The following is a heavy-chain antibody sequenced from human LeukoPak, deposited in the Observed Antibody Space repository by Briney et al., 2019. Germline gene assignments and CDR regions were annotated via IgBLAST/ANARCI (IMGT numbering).Heavy chain of an antibody. D-gene: IGHD2-2*01. CDR2: ISGSGTYI. J-gene: IGHJ4*02. CDR3: ATSGCTSCFYDY. V-gene: IGHV3-21*01. Sequence: GGSLRLSCEASELTFTFYSMNWVRQAPGKGLEGVSSISGSGTYIEYADSLKGRITISRDNARNSLYLQMNSLRVEDTAVYYCATSGCTSCFYDYWGQGTLVTVSS. CDR1: ELTFTFYS.